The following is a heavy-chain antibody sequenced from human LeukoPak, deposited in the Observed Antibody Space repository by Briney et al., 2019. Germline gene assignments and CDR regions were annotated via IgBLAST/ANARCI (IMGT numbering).Heavy chain of an antibody. CDR1: ADSVSSNSAA. CDR3: ARGNGYNYDFDY. CDR2: TYYRSKWYN. V-gene: IGHV6-1*01. Sequence: SQTLSHTCAISADSVSSNSAAWDWIRQSPSRCLEWLGRTYYRSKWYNDYALSVKSRITINPDTSKNQFSLQLNSVTPEDTAVYYCARGNGYNYDFDYWGQGTLVTVSS. D-gene: IGHD5-24*01. J-gene: IGHJ4*02.